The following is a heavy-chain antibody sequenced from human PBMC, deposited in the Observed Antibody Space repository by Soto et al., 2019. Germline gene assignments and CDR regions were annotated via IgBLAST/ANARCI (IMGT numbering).Heavy chain of an antibody. J-gene: IGHJ4*02. CDR1: GFTFSPGW. CDR3: VADVPNSSDYVPIDY. CDR2: IKSKTSGGTI. V-gene: IGHV3-15*01. D-gene: IGHD3-22*01. Sequence: GGSLRISCEASGFTFSPGWRIWVSQGTGKGLEWVGLIKSKTSGGTIDYAAPVKGRFTISRDDSEKMLYLQMNSLRAEYTAVYYCVADVPNSSDYVPIDYWGQGT.